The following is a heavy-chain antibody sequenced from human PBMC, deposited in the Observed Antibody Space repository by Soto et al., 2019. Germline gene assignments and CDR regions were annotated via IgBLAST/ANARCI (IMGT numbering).Heavy chain of an antibody. CDR3: ASGHSGSYPYYFDY. Sequence: QVQLQESGPGLVKPSETLSLTCTVSGGSISSYYWSWIRQPPGKGLEWIGYIYYSGSTNYNPSRKSRVTISVDTSKNQFSLKLSSVTAADTAVYYCASGHSGSYPYYFDYWGQGTLVTVSS. D-gene: IGHD1-26*01. CDR2: IYYSGST. J-gene: IGHJ4*02. CDR1: GGSISSYY. V-gene: IGHV4-59*01.